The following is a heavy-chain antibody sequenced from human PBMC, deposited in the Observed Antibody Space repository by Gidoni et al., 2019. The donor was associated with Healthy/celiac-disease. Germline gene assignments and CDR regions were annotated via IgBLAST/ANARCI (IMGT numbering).Heavy chain of an antibody. CDR2: IKSKTDGGTT. Sequence: EVQLVESGGGLVKPGGSLRLSCAASGFPFSNAWMSWVRQAPGKGLEWVGRIKSKTDGGTTDYAAPVKGRFTISRDDSKNTLYLQMNSLKTEDTAVYYCTTDLLVATLDYYYMDVWGKGTTVTVSS. J-gene: IGHJ6*03. CDR1: GFPFSNAW. V-gene: IGHV3-15*01. CDR3: TTDLLVATLDYYYMDV. D-gene: IGHD5-12*01.